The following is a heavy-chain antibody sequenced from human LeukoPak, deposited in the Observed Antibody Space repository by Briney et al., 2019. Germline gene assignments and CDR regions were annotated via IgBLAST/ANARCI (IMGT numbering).Heavy chain of an antibody. CDR1: GLSFRTIW. Sequence: GGSLRLSCAHAGLSFRTIWMRWVSQAPGKGLEWVANIKQDGSEKYYVDSVKGRFTISRDNAKNSLYMQRKSLRAEDTAVYYCARDPWYSVCDIWGQGTMVTVSS. J-gene: IGHJ3*02. D-gene: IGHD6-13*01. CDR3: ARDPWYSVCDI. CDR2: IKQDGSEK. V-gene: IGHV3-7*01.